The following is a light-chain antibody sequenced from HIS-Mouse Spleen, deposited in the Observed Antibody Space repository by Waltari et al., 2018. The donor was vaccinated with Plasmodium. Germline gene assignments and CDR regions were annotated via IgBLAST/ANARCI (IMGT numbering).Light chain of an antibody. CDR2: GAS. CDR1: QSVSSN. J-gene: IGKJ3*01. CDR3: QQYNNWSFT. Sequence: EIVMTQSPATLSVSPGERATLSCGASQSVSSNLAWYHKKPGQAPRLLIYGASTRATGIPARFSGSGSGTECTLTISSLQSEDFAVYYCQQYNNWSFTFGPGTKVDIK. V-gene: IGKV3-15*01.